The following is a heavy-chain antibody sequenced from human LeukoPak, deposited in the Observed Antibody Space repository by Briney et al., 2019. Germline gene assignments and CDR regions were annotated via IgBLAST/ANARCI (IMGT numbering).Heavy chain of an antibody. CDR1: GFTFSSYG. CDR2: ISGSGRST. Sequence: GGSLRLSCAASGFTFSSYGMSWVRQAPGKGLEWVSAISGSGRSTYYADSVKGRFTISRDNAKNSLYLQMNSLRAEDTALYYCARFQATNSTVTPPFDYWGQGTLVTVSS. V-gene: IGHV3-23*01. D-gene: IGHD4-17*01. CDR3: ARFQATNSTVTPPFDY. J-gene: IGHJ4*02.